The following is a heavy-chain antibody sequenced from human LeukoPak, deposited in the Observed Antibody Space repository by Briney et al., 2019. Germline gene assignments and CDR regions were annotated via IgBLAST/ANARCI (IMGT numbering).Heavy chain of an antibody. J-gene: IGHJ4*02. CDR3: ARNLYDSSCYIFFDY. CDR1: GFTFSTYS. D-gene: IGHD3-22*01. Sequence: PGGSLRLSCAASGFTFSTYSMDWVRQVPGKGLEWVSYISSSSSTIYYADSVKGRFTISRDNAQNSLYLRMNSLRDEDAALYYCARNLYDSSCYIFFDYWGQGTLVTVSS. V-gene: IGHV3-48*02. CDR2: ISSSSSTI.